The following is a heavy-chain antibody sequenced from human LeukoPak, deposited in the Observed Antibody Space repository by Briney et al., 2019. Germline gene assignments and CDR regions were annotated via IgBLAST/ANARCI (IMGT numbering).Heavy chain of an antibody. V-gene: IGHV3-23*01. CDR2: ISGGGGGT. CDR1: GFTFSSYA. D-gene: IGHD4-17*01. J-gene: IGHJ4*02. Sequence: PGGSLRLSCAASGFTFSSYAMSWVRQAPGKGLEWVSAISGGGGGTYYADSVKGRFTISRDNSKNTLYLQMNSLRAEDTAVYYCAKTPGGTVTTFFDYWGQGTLVTVSS. CDR3: AKTPGGTVTTFFDY.